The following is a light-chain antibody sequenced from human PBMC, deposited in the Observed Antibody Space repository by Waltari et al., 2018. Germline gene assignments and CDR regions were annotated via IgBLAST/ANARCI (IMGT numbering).Light chain of an antibody. J-gene: IGKJ3*01. V-gene: IGKV3-15*01. Sequence: EIVMTQSPATLSVSPGERATLPCRASQRVSSNLAWYQQKPGPAPRLLIYGASPRATGIPARFSGSGSGTEFTLTISSLQSEDFAVYYCQQYNNWPPFTFGPGTKVDIK. CDR2: GAS. CDR1: QRVSSN. CDR3: QQYNNWPPFT.